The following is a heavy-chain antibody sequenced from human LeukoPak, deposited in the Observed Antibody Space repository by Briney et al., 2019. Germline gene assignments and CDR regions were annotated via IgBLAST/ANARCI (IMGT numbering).Heavy chain of an antibody. CDR3: ARDAILESYGGNSGAVDY. J-gene: IGHJ4*02. D-gene: IGHD4-23*01. CDR1: GFTFSDYY. Sequence: GGSLRLSCAASGFTFSDYYMSWIRQAPGKGLEGVSYISSSGSTIYYADSVKGRFTISRDNAKNSLYLQMNSLRAEDTAVYYCARDAILESYGGNSGAVDYWGQGTLVTVSS. CDR2: ISSSGSTI. V-gene: IGHV3-11*01.